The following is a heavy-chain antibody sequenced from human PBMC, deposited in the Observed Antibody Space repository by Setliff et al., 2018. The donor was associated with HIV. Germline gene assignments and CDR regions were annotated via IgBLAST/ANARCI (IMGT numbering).Heavy chain of an antibody. CDR1: GGSVSAYE. CDR2: AIHSGIT. CDR3: ARSIVPVASGRYYFDY. V-gene: IGHV4-34*12. Sequence: SETLSLTCGVYGGSVSAYEWRWIRQPPGKGLEWIGEAIHSGITYNPSLRSRVTISVDTSKNQFSLRLSSVAAGDTAVYYCARSIVPVASGRYYFDYWGQGTLVTVPQ. D-gene: IGHD6-19*01. J-gene: IGHJ4*02.